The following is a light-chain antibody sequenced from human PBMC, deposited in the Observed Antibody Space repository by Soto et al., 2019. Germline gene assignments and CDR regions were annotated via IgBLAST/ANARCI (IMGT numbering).Light chain of an antibody. V-gene: IGKV1-5*03. J-gene: IGKJ1*01. CDR2: EAS. Sequence: DIQMTQSPSTLSGSVGDRVTITCRASKTISSWLAWYQQKPGKAPKLLIYEASTLKSGVPSRFSGSGSGTEFTLTISSLQPDDFATYYCQHYNSYSEAFGHGTKVDIK. CDR3: QHYNSYSEA. CDR1: KTISSW.